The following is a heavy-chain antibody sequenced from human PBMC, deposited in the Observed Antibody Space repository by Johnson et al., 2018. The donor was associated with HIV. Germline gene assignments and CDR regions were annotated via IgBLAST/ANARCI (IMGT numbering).Heavy chain of an antibody. CDR1: GFSISSNY. CDR2: IYSGGST. V-gene: IGHV3-53*01. J-gene: IGHJ3*02. D-gene: IGHD6-13*01. CDR3: SGAAGCI. Sequence: VQLVESGGGLIQPGGSLRLSCKASGFSISSNYMSWVRQPPGQGLEWVSVIYSGGSTYYADSVQGRFTISRDNSNNTLNLQMNRLRAEDTAVYYFSGAAGCIWGQGTLVTVSS.